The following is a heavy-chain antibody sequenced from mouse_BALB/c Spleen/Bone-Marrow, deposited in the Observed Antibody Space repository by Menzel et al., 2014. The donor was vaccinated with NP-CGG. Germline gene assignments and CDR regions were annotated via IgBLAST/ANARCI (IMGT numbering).Heavy chain of an antibody. D-gene: IGHD1-1*01. J-gene: IGHJ2*01. CDR2: ISSGGSYT. V-gene: IGHV5-9-1*01. CDR1: GFTFSSYA. Sequence: EVKLMESGGGLVKPGGSLKLSCAASGFTFSSYAMSWVRQTPEKRLEWAATISSGGSYTYYPDSVKGRFTISRDNAKNTLYLQMSSLRSEDTAMYYCARFITSLVYFDYWGQGTTLTVSS. CDR3: ARFITSLVYFDY.